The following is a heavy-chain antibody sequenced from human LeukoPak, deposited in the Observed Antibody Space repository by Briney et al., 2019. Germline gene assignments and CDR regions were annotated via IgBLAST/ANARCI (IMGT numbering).Heavy chain of an antibody. J-gene: IGHJ4*02. Sequence: PSETLSLTCTISGGSFSWGGSNWSWIRQPPGKGLEWLGYIFHNGDTYYNSSLKSRVSLSVDKANKKFSLRLTSVTAADTAVYFCARDSRLASRTGTFDSWGQGTLVIVSS. V-gene: IGHV4-30-2*01. CDR1: GGSFSWGGSN. CDR2: IFHNGDT. D-gene: IGHD1-7*01. CDR3: ARDSRLASRTGTFDS.